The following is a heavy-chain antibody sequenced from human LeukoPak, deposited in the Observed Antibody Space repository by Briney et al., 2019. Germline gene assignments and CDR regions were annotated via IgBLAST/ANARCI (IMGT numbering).Heavy chain of an antibody. CDR3: ARGFSSNCFDP. Sequence: SETLSLTCAVYGGSFSGYYWSWIRQPPGKGLEWIGEINHSGSPNYNPSLKSPVTISVDTSKNQFSLKLSSVPAADTAVYYCARGFSSNCFDPWGQGTLVTVSS. CDR1: GGSFSGYY. J-gene: IGHJ5*02. CDR2: INHSGSP. V-gene: IGHV4-34*01.